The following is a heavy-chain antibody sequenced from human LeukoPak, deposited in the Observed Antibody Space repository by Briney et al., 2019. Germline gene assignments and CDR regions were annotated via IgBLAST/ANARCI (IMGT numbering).Heavy chain of an antibody. D-gene: IGHD4-17*01. CDR2: LFQTGST. CDR3: ARIYGDYPDGYWYFDL. Sequence: SGTLSLTCTVSGGSISGFSWSWIRQSPEKGREWIGYLFQTGSTDYNPSLESRVTISVDTSKNQFSLKLSSVTAADTAVYYCARIYGDYPDGYWYFDLWGRGTLVTVSS. CDR1: GGSISGFS. J-gene: IGHJ2*01. V-gene: IGHV4-59*12.